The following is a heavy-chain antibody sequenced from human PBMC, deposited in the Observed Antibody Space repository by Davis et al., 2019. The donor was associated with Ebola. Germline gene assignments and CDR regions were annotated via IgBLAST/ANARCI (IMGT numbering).Heavy chain of an antibody. CDR3: ARDYYDILTGYYTYFDY. Sequence: ASVKVSCKASGYTFTTYAMNWVRQATGQGLEWMGWMNPNSGNTGYAQKFQGRVTMTRNTSISTAYMELSSLRSEDTAVYYCARDYYDILTGYYTYFDYWGQGTLVTVSS. CDR1: GYTFTTYA. J-gene: IGHJ4*02. CDR2: MNPNSGNT. D-gene: IGHD3-9*01. V-gene: IGHV1-8*02.